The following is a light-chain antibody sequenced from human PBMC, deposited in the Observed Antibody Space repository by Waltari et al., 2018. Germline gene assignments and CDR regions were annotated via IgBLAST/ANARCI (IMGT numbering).Light chain of an antibody. CDR3: QTWGSGIVT. Sequence: QPVLTQSPSASASLGASVKLTCTLSTWHSDFAIPWPQQQPERGPRYLMKLNSDGSHTKGDEIPDRFSGSSSGAERYLTISSLQSEDEAAYYCQTWGSGIVTFGGGTQLTVL. J-gene: IGLJ2*01. CDR2: LNSDGSH. CDR1: TWHSDFA. V-gene: IGLV4-69*01.